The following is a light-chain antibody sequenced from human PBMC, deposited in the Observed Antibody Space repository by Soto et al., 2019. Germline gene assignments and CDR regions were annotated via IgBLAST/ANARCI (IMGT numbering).Light chain of an antibody. CDR3: QSYDSSNVV. V-gene: IGLV6-57*04. CDR2: EDN. Sequence: NFMLTQPHSVSESPGKTVTISCTRSSGSIASNYVQWYQQRPGSAPTTVIYEDNQRPSGVTDRFSGSIDSSSNAASLTISGLKTEDEADYYCQSYDSSNVVFGGGTKVPVL. CDR1: SGSIASNY. J-gene: IGLJ2*01.